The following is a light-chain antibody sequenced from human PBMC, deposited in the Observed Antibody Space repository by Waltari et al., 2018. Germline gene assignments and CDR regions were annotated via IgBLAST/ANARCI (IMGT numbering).Light chain of an antibody. CDR1: QSISSW. CDR3: QQYNNYWT. J-gene: IGKJ1*01. CDR2: KAS. Sequence: DIQMTQSPSTLSASVADRVTITCRASQSISSWLAWYQQKPGKDPKLLIYKASSLESGVPSRFSGSGSGTEFTLTISSLQPDDSATYYCQQYNNYWTFGQGTKVEIK. V-gene: IGKV1-5*03.